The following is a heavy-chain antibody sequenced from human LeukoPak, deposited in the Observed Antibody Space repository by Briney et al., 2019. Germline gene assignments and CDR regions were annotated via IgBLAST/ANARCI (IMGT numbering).Heavy chain of an antibody. CDR3: AKRGSVGTLGHFDY. D-gene: IGHD6-13*01. Sequence: GGSLRLSCAASGFTFSSYAMSWVRQAPGKGLEWVSGISTYYVDSVKGRFTISRDNSKNTLFLQMNSLRAEDTAVYYCAKRGSVGTLGHFDYWGQGTLVTVSS. V-gene: IGHV3-23*05. J-gene: IGHJ4*02. CDR2: IST. CDR1: GFTFSSYA.